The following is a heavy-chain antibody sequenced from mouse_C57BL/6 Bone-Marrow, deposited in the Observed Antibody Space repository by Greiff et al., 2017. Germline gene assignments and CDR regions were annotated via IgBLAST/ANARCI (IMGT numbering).Heavy chain of an antibody. Sequence: QVQLKQPGAELVKPGASVKLSCKASGYTFTSYWMHWVKQRPGQGLEWIGMIHPNSGSTNYNEKFKSKATLTVDKSSCTAYMQLSSLTSEDSAVYYCARTGDFDYWGQGTTLTVSS. CDR3: ARTGDFDY. CDR1: GYTFTSYW. D-gene: IGHD1-1*02. CDR2: IHPNSGST. J-gene: IGHJ2*01. V-gene: IGHV1-64*01.